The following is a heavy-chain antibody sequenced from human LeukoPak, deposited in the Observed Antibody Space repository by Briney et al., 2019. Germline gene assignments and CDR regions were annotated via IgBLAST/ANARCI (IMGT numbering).Heavy chain of an antibody. CDR1: GFTVSSYW. J-gene: IGHJ3*02. CDR2: IKQDGSEK. CDR3: ARDLGSSPGGEAFGM. Sequence: GGSLRLSCAASGFTVSSYWMSWVRQAPGKGLEWVANIKQDGSEKYYVVSVKVRVTIPRDNAKNSLYLQMNSLRAEDTAVYYCARDLGSSPGGEAFGMWGQGTMVTVSS. D-gene: IGHD6-13*01. V-gene: IGHV3-7*01.